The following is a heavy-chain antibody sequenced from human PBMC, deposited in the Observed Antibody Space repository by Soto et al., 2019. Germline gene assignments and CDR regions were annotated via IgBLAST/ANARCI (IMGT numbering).Heavy chain of an antibody. CDR3: ARGPFCSSTSCYADGFDY. D-gene: IGHD2-2*01. Sequence: SETLSLTCAVYGGSFSGYYWSWIRQPPGKGLEWIGEINHSGSTNYNPSLKSRVTISVDTSKNQFSLKLSSVTAADTAVYYCARGPFCSSTSCYADGFDYWGQGTLVTVSS. J-gene: IGHJ4*02. CDR1: GGSFSGYY. V-gene: IGHV4-34*01. CDR2: INHSGST.